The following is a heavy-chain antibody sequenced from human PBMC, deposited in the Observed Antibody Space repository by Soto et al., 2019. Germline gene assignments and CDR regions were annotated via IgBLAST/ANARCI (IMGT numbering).Heavy chain of an antibody. CDR2: ISYDGSNK. V-gene: IGHV3-30*18. J-gene: IGHJ6*02. Sequence: QVQLVESGGGVVQPGRSLRLFCAASGFTFSSYGMHWVRQAPGKGLEWVAVISYDGSNKYYADSVKGRFTISRDNSKNTLYLQMNSLRAEDTAVYYCAKGGYSYGYWYCMDVWGQGTTVTVSS. CDR3: AKGGYSYGYWYCMDV. D-gene: IGHD5-18*01. CDR1: GFTFSSYG.